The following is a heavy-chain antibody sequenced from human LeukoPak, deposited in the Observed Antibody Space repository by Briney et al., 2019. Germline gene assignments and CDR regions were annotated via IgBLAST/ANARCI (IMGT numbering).Heavy chain of an antibody. CDR2: ITTDGGGT. J-gene: IGHJ4*02. D-gene: IGHD5-18*01. CDR3: AKIHLDTDNFDY. V-gene: IGHV3-23*01. Sequence: LPGGSLRLSCAASGFTFSSYAMSWVRQAPGKGREWVSSITTDGGGTYYGDSVRGRFTVSRDNSKNTLCLQMNSLRAEDTAVYYCAKIHLDTDNFDYWGQGTLVTVSS. CDR1: GFTFSSYA.